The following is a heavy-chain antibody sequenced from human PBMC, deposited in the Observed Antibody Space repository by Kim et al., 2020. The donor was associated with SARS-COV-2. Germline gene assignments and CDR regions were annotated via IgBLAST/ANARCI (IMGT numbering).Heavy chain of an antibody. CDR3: ARARRPYWYFDL. Sequence: NYAQKFQGRVTMTRETSISTAYMELSRLKSDDTAVYYCARARRPYWYFDLWGRGTLVTVSS. V-gene: IGHV1-2*02. J-gene: IGHJ2*01. D-gene: IGHD6-25*01.